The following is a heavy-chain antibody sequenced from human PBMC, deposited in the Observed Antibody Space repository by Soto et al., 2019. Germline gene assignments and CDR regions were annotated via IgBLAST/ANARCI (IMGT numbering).Heavy chain of an antibody. CDR1: GFTFSSYS. D-gene: IGHD4-17*01. J-gene: IGHJ4*02. CDR2: ISSSSTYI. Sequence: PGGSLRLSCAASGFTFSSYSVNWVRQAPGKGLEWVSSISSSSTYIYYADSVKGRFTISRDNAKNSLYLQMNSLRAEDTAVYYCARDYYGDYSFDYWGQGTLVTVSS. CDR3: ARDYYGDYSFDY. V-gene: IGHV3-21*01.